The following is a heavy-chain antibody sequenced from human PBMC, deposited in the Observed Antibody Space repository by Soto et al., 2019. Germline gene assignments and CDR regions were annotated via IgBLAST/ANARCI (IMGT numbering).Heavy chain of an antibody. D-gene: IGHD6-19*01. CDR2: ISYRGST. CDR3: ARLLGWSNYNYFDP. V-gene: IGHV4-39*01. CDR1: GFTFSKYA. Sequence: GSLRLSCAASGFTFSKYAMGWIRQPPRQGLELMGTISYRGSTSYNPSLKSRVTISVDTSKNQFSLRLTSVTAADTAVYYCARLLGWSNYNYFDPWGQGTLVTVSS. J-gene: IGHJ5*02.